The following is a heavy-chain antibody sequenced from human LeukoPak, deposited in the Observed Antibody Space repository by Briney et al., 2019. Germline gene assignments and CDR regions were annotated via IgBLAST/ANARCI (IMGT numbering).Heavy chain of an antibody. CDR1: GYTFTSYG. CDR2: ISAYNGNT. D-gene: IGHD3-10*01. CDR3: ARDIIWLHVRTDAFDI. J-gene: IGHJ3*02. Sequence: ASVKVSCKASGYTFTSYGISWVRQAPGQGLEWMGWISAYNGNTNYAQKLQGRVTMTTDTSTSTAYMELRSLRSDDTAVYYCARDIIWLHVRTDAFDIWGQGTMVTVSS. V-gene: IGHV1-18*01.